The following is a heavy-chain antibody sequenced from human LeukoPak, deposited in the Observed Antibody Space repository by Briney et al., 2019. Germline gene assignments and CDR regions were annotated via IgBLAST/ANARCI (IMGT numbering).Heavy chain of an antibody. CDR2: INHSGST. Sequence: SETLSLTCAVYGGSFSGYYWSWIRRPPGKGLEWIGEINHSGSTNYNPSLKSRVTISVDTSKNQFSLKLSSVTAADTAAYYCARAWYYYDSSGYYPFDYWGQGTLVTVSS. J-gene: IGHJ4*02. CDR1: GGSFSGYY. D-gene: IGHD3-22*01. CDR3: ARAWYYYDSSGYYPFDY. V-gene: IGHV4-34*01.